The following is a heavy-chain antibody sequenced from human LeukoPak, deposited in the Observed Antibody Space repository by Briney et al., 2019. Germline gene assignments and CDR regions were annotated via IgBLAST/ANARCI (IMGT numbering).Heavy chain of an antibody. V-gene: IGHV3-7*01. Sequence: GGSLRLSCAASGFTFSTSWMTWVRQAPGKGLEFVANINQDGSEKYYLDSAKGRFTISRDNARNSLYLQVNSLRAEDTAVYYCARGGTSGYSSTRHFWGGNYYFDYWGQGSLVTVSS. CDR2: INQDGSEK. CDR3: ARGGTSGYSSTRHFWGGNYYFDY. D-gene: IGHD2-2*01. J-gene: IGHJ4*02. CDR1: GFTFSTSW.